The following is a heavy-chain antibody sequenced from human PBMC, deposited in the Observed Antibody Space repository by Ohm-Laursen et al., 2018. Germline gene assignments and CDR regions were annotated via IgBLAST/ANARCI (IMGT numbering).Heavy chain of an antibody. J-gene: IGHJ4*02. V-gene: IGHV3-23*01. Sequence: SLRLSCAASGFTFNNFGMNWVRQAPGKGLEWVSGISDNSDSTYYADSVKGRFTISRDNSKNTLYLQLNSLRVEDTAVYHCAKGYTSRGYAHNYWGQGTLVTVSS. D-gene: IGHD3-22*01. CDR2: ISDNSDST. CDR3: AKGYTSRGYAHNY. CDR1: GFTFNNFG.